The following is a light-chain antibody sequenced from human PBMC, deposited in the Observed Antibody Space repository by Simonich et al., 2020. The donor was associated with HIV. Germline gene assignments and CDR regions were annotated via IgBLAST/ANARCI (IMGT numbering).Light chain of an antibody. Sequence: QSVLTQPPSVSGAPGQRVTMSCTGSSSNIGAGYDVHWYHQLPGTAPKLLIYGNTKRPSGCPDRFSGSNSGTSASLAITGLQAEDEADYYCLSYDSSLSGWVFGGGTKVTVL. J-gene: IGLJ3*02. V-gene: IGLV1-40*01. CDR2: GNT. CDR3: LSYDSSLSGWV. CDR1: SSNIGAGYD.